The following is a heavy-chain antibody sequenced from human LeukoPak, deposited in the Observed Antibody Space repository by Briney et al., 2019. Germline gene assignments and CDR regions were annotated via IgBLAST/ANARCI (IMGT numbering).Heavy chain of an antibody. Sequence: PSETLSLTCTVSGDSISGYYWSWIRQPPGKGLEWIGYIYYSGMTNYSPSLKSRVTMSVDTSKNQFSLKLSSVTAADTAVYYCARDAGGYDSLNWFDPWGQGTLVTVSS. CDR1: GDSISGYY. CDR3: ARDAGGYDSLNWFDP. D-gene: IGHD5-12*01. CDR2: IYYSGMT. V-gene: IGHV4-59*01. J-gene: IGHJ5*02.